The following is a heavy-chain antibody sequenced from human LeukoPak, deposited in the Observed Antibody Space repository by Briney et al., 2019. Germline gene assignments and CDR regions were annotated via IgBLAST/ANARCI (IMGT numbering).Heavy chain of an antibody. V-gene: IGHV4-59*11. J-gene: IGHJ4*02. CDR2: SHDTGST. D-gene: IGHD2-2*01. Sequence: SETLSLTCSVSGGFLSSHYWSWIRQPPGKGLELIGHSHDTGSTFYNPSLRGRVTISLDTSNNQFSLKLTSMTAADTAVYYCARFSSGCSTSSCYLTYWGQGTLVTVS. CDR1: GGFLSSHY. CDR3: ARFSSGCSTSSCYLTY.